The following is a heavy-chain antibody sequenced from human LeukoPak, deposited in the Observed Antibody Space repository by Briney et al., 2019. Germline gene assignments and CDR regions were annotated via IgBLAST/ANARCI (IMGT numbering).Heavy chain of an antibody. J-gene: IGHJ4*02. Sequence: GASAKVSCKASGYTFTSYGISWVRQAPGQGLEWMGWISAYNGNTNYAQKLQGRVTMTTDTSPSTAYMELRSLRSDDTAVYYCARDGTSHSSSWYPFDYWGQGTLVTVSS. CDR3: ARDGTSHSSSWYPFDY. V-gene: IGHV1-18*01. D-gene: IGHD6-13*01. CDR2: ISAYNGNT. CDR1: GYTFTSYG.